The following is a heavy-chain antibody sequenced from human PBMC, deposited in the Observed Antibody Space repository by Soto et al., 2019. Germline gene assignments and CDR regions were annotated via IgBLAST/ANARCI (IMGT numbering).Heavy chain of an antibody. CDR1: NFSVLTSIYY. Sequence: SETLSLTCTVSNFSVLTSIYYWAWIRQPPGKGLEWVGTVYYTGTTYYSPSLQSRVTISIDTSKNQFSLNLNSVTAADTAVYYCARNWNLALVPAAYFDSWRQGTLVTVSS. CDR3: ARNWNLALVPAAYFDS. J-gene: IGHJ4*02. D-gene: IGHD2-2*01. CDR2: VYYTGTT. V-gene: IGHV4-39*01.